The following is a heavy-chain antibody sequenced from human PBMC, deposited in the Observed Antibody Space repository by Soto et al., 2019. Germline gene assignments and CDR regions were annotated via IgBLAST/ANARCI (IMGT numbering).Heavy chain of an antibody. CDR2: MNPNSGNT. CDR3: ARALRFVEWLLYPDYYYMDV. CDR1: GYTFTSYD. Sequence: GASVKVSCKASGYTFTSYDINWVRQATGQGLEWMGWMNPNSGNTGYAQKFQGRVTMTRNTSISTAYMELSSLRSEDTAVYYCARALRFVEWLLYPDYYYMDVWGKGTTVTVSS. J-gene: IGHJ6*03. V-gene: IGHV1-8*01. D-gene: IGHD3-3*01.